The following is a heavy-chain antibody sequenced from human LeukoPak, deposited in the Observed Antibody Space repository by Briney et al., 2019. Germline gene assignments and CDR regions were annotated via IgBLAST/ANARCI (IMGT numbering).Heavy chain of an antibody. CDR3: ARYVAAAGNYDYYYMDV. CDR1: GFTLSSYE. Sequence: PGGSLRLSCTVSGFTLSSYEMSWIRQAPGKGLEWVSSIDYDGGSGHYADSVKGRFTISRDNAKKSLYLQMNTLRAEDTAVYYCARYVAAAGNYDYYYMDVWGKGTTVTVSS. V-gene: IGHV3-48*03. J-gene: IGHJ6*03. D-gene: IGHD6-13*01. CDR2: IDYDGGSG.